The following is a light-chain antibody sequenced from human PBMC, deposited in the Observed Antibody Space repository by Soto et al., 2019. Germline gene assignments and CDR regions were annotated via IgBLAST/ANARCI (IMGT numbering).Light chain of an antibody. Sequence: DIQMTQSPSTLSASAGDRVTITCRASQSIGYWLAWYQQKPGKAPNLLIYNASTLETGVPSRFRGNGSMTEFTLTISSLQPDDSATYYGQPYNNYSYNFGQGTRVGIK. J-gene: IGKJ2*01. CDR3: QPYNNYSYN. CDR1: QSIGYW. V-gene: IGKV1-5*01. CDR2: NAS.